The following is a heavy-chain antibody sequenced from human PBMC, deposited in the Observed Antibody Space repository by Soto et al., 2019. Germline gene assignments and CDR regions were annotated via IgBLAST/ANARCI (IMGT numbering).Heavy chain of an antibody. CDR1: GGSVNGYY. CDR3: ATRITVFGLLIPPFDP. J-gene: IGHJ5*02. Sequence: PSETLYLTCAVYGGSVNGYYWNWVRQPPGKGLEWIGEINHTGGTHYNPSLKSRVTMSVDTSKNQFSLRLSSVTAADTAIYYCATRITVFGLLIPPFDPWGQGTQVTSPQ. V-gene: IGHV4-34*01. CDR2: INHTGGT. D-gene: IGHD3-3*01.